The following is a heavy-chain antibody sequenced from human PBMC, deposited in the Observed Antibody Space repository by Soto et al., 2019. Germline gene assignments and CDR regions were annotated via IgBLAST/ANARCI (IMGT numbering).Heavy chain of an antibody. CDR1: GDSMSTFY. CDR2: VYYTGST. D-gene: IGHD3-22*01. V-gene: IGHV4-59*01. CDR3: ARGRTVRNYADDSSDYFYFFDY. J-gene: IGHJ4*02. Sequence: XETLSLTCTVSGDSMSTFYWGWMRQSPGKELEWIGYVYYTGSTNYNPSLKSRVTISVDRSKNQFSLKLTSANAADTAVYYCARGRTVRNYADDSSDYFYFFDYWGQGTQVTVSS.